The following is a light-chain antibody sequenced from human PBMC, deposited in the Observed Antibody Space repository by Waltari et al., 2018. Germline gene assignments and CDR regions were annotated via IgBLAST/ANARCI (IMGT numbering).Light chain of an antibody. Sequence: QSALTQPASVSGSPGQSITVSCTGSRSDVTTYNPVPWYQHHPGKAPKLLIYEVNQRPSGVSTRFSASKSDNTASLTVSGLQAEDEADYYCSSYAGPHSVVFGGGTKVTVL. V-gene: IGLV2-23*02. CDR2: EVN. J-gene: IGLJ2*01. CDR3: SSYAGPHSVV. CDR1: RSDVTTYNP.